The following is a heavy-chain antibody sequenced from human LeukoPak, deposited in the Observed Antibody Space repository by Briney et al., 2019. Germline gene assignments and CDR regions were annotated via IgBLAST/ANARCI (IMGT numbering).Heavy chain of an antibody. J-gene: IGHJ4*02. CDR2: INPNSGGT. CDR3: ASPRLLDYYDSSGLNFDY. D-gene: IGHD3-22*01. V-gene: IGHV1-2*02. Sequence: GASVKVSCKASGYTFTGYYLHWVRQAPGHGLEWMGWINPNSGGTNYTQKFQGRVTMTEDTSTDTAYMELSSLRSEDTAVYYCASPRLLDYYDSSGLNFDYWGQGTLVTVSS. CDR1: GYTFTGYY.